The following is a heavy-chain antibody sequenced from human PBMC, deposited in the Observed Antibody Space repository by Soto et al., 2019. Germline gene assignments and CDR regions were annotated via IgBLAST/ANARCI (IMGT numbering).Heavy chain of an antibody. J-gene: IGHJ6*02. Sequence: APLSLPCSVSGGSISSSYWSWIRQPPGKGLEWIGYISYSGSTTYNPSLKSRITLSVDTSKNQFSLRVSSVTAADTAVYYCARGHRAMEYYYYYGMDVWGQGTTVTVSS. CDR3: ARGHRAMEYYYYYGMDV. V-gene: IGHV4-59*01. D-gene: IGHD5-18*01. CDR2: ISYSGST. CDR1: GGSISSSY.